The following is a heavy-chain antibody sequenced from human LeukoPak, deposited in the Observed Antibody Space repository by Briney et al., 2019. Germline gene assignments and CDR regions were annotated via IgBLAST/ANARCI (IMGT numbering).Heavy chain of an antibody. V-gene: IGHV4-59*01. CDR1: GGSLSSDY. CDR2: IYYSGST. J-gene: IGHJ2*01. D-gene: IGHD6-19*01. CDR3: ARDRYTSGRYADL. Sequence: SETLSLTCTVSGGSLSSDYWSWIRQPPRKGLERIGHIYYSGSTNNNPPLKSRVTIPVDTSKNQYSLKLNSVTADDTAVYYCARDRYTSGRYADLWGRGTLVTVSS.